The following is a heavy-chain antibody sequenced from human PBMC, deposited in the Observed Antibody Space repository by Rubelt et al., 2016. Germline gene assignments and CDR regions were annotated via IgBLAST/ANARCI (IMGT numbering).Heavy chain of an antibody. J-gene: IGHJ4*02. D-gene: IGHD6-19*01. V-gene: IGHV3-23*01. CDR1: GFTVSSNY. Sequence: GGSLRLSCAASGFTVSSNYMSWVRQAPGKGLEWVSAISGSGGSTYYADSVKGRFTISRDNSKNTLYLQMNSLRAEDTAVYYCAKGVIGRAVAEDYWGQGTLVTVAS. CDR3: AKGVIGRAVAEDY. CDR2: ISGSGGST.